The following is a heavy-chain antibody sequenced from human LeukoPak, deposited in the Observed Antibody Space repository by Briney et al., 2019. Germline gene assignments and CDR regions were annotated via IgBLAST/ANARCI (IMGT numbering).Heavy chain of an antibody. CDR3: AKALSTSCSLRQCAFDY. D-gene: IGHD2-2*01. V-gene: IGHV3-23*01. Sequence: PGGSLRLSCAASGFTFSSYAMSWVRQAPGKGLEWVSAISGSGGSTYYADSVKGRFTISRDNSKNTLYLQMNSLRAEDTAVYYCAKALSTSCSLRQCAFDYWGQGTLVTVSS. CDR1: GFTFSSYA. CDR2: ISGSGGST. J-gene: IGHJ4*02.